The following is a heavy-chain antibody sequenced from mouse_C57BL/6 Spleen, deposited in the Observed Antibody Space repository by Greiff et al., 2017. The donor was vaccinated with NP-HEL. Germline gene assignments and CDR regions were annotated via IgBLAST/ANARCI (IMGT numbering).Heavy chain of an antibody. CDR2: INPSSGYT. D-gene: IGHD1-1*01. Sequence: QVHVKQSGAELARPGASVKMSCKASGYTFTSYTMHWVKQRPGQGLEWIGYINPSSGYTKYNQKFKDKATLTADKSSSTAYMQLSSLTSEDSAVYYCAIPYYGSSFPFDYWGQGTTLTVSS. V-gene: IGHV1-4*01. CDR1: GYTFTSYT. J-gene: IGHJ2*01. CDR3: AIPYYGSSFPFDY.